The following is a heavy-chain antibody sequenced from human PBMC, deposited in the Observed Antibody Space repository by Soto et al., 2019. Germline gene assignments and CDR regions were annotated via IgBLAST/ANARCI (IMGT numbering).Heavy chain of an antibody. V-gene: IGHV4-31*03. CDR3: ARGDIQAGVKWD. CDR2: IYYSGST. CDR1: GGSISSGGYY. D-gene: IGHD1-26*01. J-gene: IGHJ4*01. Sequence: SETLSLTCTVSGGSISSGGYYWSWIRQHPGKGLEWTGYIYYSGSTYYNPSLKSRVTISVDTSENQFSLKLSSVTAEDTAVYYCARGDIQAGVKWDWGQEPWSPSPQ.